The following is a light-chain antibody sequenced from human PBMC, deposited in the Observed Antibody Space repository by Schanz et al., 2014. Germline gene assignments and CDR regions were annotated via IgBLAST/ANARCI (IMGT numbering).Light chain of an antibody. J-gene: IGKJ4*01. V-gene: IGKV3D-15*01. Sequence: EIVMTQSPATLSLSPGERATLSCRASQSVSSYLAWYQQKPGQAPRLLIYEASNRATGIPARFSGSGSGTDFTLTVSSLLAEDSAVYYCQQYDEWPLTFGGGTKVEIK. CDR2: EAS. CDR3: QQYDEWPLT. CDR1: QSVSSY.